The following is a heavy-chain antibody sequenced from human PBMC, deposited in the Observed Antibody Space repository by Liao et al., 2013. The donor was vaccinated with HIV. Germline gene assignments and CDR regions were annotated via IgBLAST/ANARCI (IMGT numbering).Heavy chain of an antibody. CDR3: ARESPIPDN. Sequence: QAQLQESGPGLVKPLQTLSLTCTVSGGSISSGSYYWSWIRQPAGKGLEWIGRISASGSTNYNPSLKSRVNISVDTSKNQFSLKLSAVTAADTAVYYCARESPIPDNWGQGTLVTVSS. CDR1: GGSISSGSYY. V-gene: IGHV4-61*02. CDR2: ISASGST. J-gene: IGHJ4*02.